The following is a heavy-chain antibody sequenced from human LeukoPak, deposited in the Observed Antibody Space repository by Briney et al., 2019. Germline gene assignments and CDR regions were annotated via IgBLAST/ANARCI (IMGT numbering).Heavy chain of an antibody. CDR3: ARWDYDSSGYSHWYIDL. V-gene: IGHV1-18*01. Sequence: ASVKVSCKASGYTFTSYGISWVRQAPGQGLEWMGWISAYNGNTNYAQKLQGRVTMTTDTSTSTAYMELRSLRSDDTAVYYCARWDYDSSGYSHWYIDLWGRGTLVTVSS. D-gene: IGHD3-22*01. J-gene: IGHJ2*01. CDR1: GYTFTSYG. CDR2: ISAYNGNT.